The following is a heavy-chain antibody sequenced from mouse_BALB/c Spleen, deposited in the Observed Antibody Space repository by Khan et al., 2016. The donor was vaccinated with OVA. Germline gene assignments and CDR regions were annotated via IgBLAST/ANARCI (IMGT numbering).Heavy chain of an antibody. D-gene: IGHD1-1*01. Sequence: QIQLVQSGPELKKPGETVKISCKASGYSFTNYGMNWVKQAPGKGLKWMGWINTYTGDPSYADDFKGRFAFSLETSASTAYLQINSLKNDDTATYFCARMALRYALDYWGQGTSVTVSS. V-gene: IGHV9-3-1*01. CDR1: GYSFTNYG. J-gene: IGHJ4*01. CDR3: ARMALRYALDY. CDR2: INTYTGDP.